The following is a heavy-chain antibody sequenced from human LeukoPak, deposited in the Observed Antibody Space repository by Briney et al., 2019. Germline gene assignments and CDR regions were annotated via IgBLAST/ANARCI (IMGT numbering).Heavy chain of an antibody. CDR1: GGSFSGYY. Sequence: SETLSLTCAVYGGSFSGYYWSWIRQPPGKGLEWIGEINHSGSTNYNPSLKSRVTISVDTSKIQFSLNLTSVTAADTAVYYCALELVVPAALERLNAFDIWGHGTMVTVSS. V-gene: IGHV4-34*01. D-gene: IGHD2-2*01. CDR2: INHSGST. CDR3: ALELVVPAALERLNAFDI. J-gene: IGHJ3*02.